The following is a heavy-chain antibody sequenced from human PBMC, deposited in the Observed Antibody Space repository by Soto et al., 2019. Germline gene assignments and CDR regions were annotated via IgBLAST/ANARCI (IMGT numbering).Heavy chain of an antibody. Sequence: GGSLRLSCAASGFTVSIYWMSWVRQAPGKGLEWVANIKEDGSEKYYVDSVKGRFSISRDNAKNSLYLQMNSLRAEDTGVYYCASEVEVSKNGALEQYHYYRDVWGKGTTVTVSS. CDR1: GFTVSIYW. CDR2: IKEDGSEK. CDR3: ASEVEVSKNGALEQYHYYRDV. J-gene: IGHJ6*03. D-gene: IGHD4-4*01. V-gene: IGHV3-7*01.